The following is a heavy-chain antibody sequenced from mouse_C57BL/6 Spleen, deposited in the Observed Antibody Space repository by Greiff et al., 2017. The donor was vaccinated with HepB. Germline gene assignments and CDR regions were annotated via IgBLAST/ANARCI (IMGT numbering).Heavy chain of an antibody. CDR2: ISYDGSN. V-gene: IGHV3-6*01. D-gene: IGHD2-5*01. J-gene: IGHJ2*01. CDR1: GYSITSGYY. Sequence: EVKLVESGPGLVKPSQSLSLTCSVTGYSITSGYYWNWIRQFPGNKLEWMGYISYDGSNNYNPSLKNRISITRDTSKNQFFLKLNSVTTEDTATYYCARDYYSNYVGFDYWGQGTTLTVSS. CDR3: ARDYYSNYVGFDY.